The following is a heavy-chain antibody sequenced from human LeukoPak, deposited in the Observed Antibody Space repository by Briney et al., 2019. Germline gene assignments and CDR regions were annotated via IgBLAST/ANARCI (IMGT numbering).Heavy chain of an antibody. Sequence: GGSLRLSWTASGFTFSNFAMTWVRQAPGKGLEWVSALSGSGGSTYYADSVKGRFTISRDNSENTLYLQMNRLRVEDTAIYYCAKGKYSGGYYFDYWGQGTLVTVSS. V-gene: IGHV3-23*01. J-gene: IGHJ4*02. CDR1: GFTFSNFA. CDR2: LSGSGGST. D-gene: IGHD1-26*01. CDR3: AKGKYSGGYYFDY.